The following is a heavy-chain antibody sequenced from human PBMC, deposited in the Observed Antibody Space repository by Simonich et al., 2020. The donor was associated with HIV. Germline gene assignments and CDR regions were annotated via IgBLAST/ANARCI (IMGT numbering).Heavy chain of an antibody. J-gene: IGHJ4*02. CDR3: ARDGRKGSSTSCSDY. V-gene: IGHV3-21*01. CDR2: ISSSSSYI. Sequence: EVQLVESGGGLVKPGGSLRLSCAASGFTFSSYSMNWVRKAPGKGLEWVSSISSSSSYIYYADSVKGRFTISRDNAKNSLYLQMNSLRAEDTAVYYCARDGRKGSSTSCSDYWGQGTLVTVSS. D-gene: IGHD2-2*01. CDR1: GFTFSSYS.